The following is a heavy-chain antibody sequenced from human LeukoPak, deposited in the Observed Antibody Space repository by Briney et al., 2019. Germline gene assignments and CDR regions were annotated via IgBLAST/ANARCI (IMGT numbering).Heavy chain of an antibody. D-gene: IGHD6-13*01. CDR1: GFTFSSYS. V-gene: IGHV3-30*03. CDR2: ISYDGSNK. Sequence: PGGSLRLSCAASGFTFSSYSMNWVRQAPGKGLEWVAVISYDGSNKYYADSVKGRFTISRDNSKNTLYLQMNSLRAEDTAVYYCARGVEWTAAGAFDYWGQGTLVTVSS. J-gene: IGHJ4*02. CDR3: ARGVEWTAAGAFDY.